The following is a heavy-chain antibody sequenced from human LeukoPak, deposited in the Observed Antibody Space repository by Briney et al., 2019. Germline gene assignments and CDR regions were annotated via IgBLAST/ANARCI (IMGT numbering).Heavy chain of an antibody. D-gene: IGHD2-2*01. V-gene: IGHV3-30*14. Sequence: HPGRSLRLSCAASGFTFSSYAMHWVRQAPGKGLEWVAVISYDGSNKYYADSVKGRFTISRDNSKNTLYLQMNSLRAEDTAVYYCARDGVVPFDYWGQGTLVTVSS. CDR3: ARDGVVPFDY. J-gene: IGHJ4*02. CDR2: ISYDGSNK. CDR1: GFTFSSYA.